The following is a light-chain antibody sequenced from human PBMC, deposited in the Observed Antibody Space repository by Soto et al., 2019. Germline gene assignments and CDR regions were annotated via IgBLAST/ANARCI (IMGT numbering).Light chain of an antibody. CDR2: DVT. J-gene: IGLJ1*01. CDR3: SSYAGSYTCV. CDR1: SSDVGVYNY. V-gene: IGLV2-11*01. Sequence: QSALTQPRSVSGSPGQSVTISCTGTSSDVGVYNYVSWYQQHPGKAPKVMIYDVTKRPSGVPDRFSGSKSGNTASLTISGLQAEDEAEYYCSSYAGSYTCVFGTGTKLTVL.